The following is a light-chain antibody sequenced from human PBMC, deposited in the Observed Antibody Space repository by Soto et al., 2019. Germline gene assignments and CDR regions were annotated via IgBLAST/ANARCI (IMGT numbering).Light chain of an antibody. Sequence: DIQMTQSPSTLSASVGDRVTITCRASQIISTWLAWYQQKPGKAPKLLIYKASSLESGVPSRFSGSGSGTEFTLTISSLQPDDFATYYCQQYNTDSPTFGQGTKVEVK. CDR3: QQYNTDSPT. J-gene: IGKJ1*01. CDR1: QIISTW. CDR2: KAS. V-gene: IGKV1-5*03.